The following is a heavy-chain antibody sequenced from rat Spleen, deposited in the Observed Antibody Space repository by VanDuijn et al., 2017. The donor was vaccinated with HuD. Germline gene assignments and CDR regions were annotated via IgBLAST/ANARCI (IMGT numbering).Heavy chain of an antibody. Sequence: EVQLVESGGGLVQPGRSMKLSCAASGFTFSNYYMAWVRQAPTKGLEWVASISISGGSTYYRDSVKGRFTLSRDNAKSTLYLQMDSLKSEDTATYYCVSHGARISRFAYWGQGTLVTVSS. D-gene: IGHD2-7*01. CDR3: VSHGARISRFAY. V-gene: IGHV5-25*01. CDR2: ISISGGST. J-gene: IGHJ3*01. CDR1: GFTFSNYY.